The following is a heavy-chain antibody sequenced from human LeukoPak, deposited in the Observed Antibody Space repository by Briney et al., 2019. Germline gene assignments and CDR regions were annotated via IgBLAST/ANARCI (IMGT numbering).Heavy chain of an antibody. J-gene: IGHJ5*02. V-gene: IGHV3-7*03. D-gene: IGHD6-6*01. CDR2: IKQDGSEK. CDR3: ARDGPYSTSSTHPP. Sequence: GGSLRLSCAASGFTFSSYWMSWVRQAPGKGLEWVANIKQDGSEKYYVDSVKGRFTISRDNAKNSLYLQMNSLRAEDTAVYYCARDGPYSTSSTHPPWGQGTLVTVSS. CDR1: GFTFSSYW.